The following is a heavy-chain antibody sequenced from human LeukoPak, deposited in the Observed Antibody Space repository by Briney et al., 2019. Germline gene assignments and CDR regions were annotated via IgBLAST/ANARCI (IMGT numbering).Heavy chain of an antibody. CDR1: GFTFSSYW. CDR2: IKKDGSEK. V-gene: IGHV3-7*01. CDR3: ARDIVVVTALLDY. D-gene: IGHD2-21*02. Sequence: GGSLRLSCAASGFTFSSYWMSWVRQAPGKGLEWVANIKKDGSEKYYVDSVRGRFTISRDNAKTSLYLQMNSLRAEDTAVYYCARDIVVVTALLDYWGQGALVTVSS. J-gene: IGHJ4*02.